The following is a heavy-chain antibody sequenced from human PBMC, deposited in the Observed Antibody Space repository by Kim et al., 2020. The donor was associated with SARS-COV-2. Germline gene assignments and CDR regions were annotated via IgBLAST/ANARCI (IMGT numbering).Heavy chain of an antibody. CDR3: ARSEPCNWNYLCAFDI. CDR1: GFTFSDYY. D-gene: IGHD1-7*01. CDR2: ISSSGSTI. J-gene: IGHJ3*02. Sequence: GGSLRLSCAASGFTFSDYYMSWIRQAPGKGLEWVSYISSSGSTIYYADSVKGRFTISRDNAKNSLYLQMNSLRAEDTAVYYCARSEPCNWNYLCAFDIWGQGTMVTVSS. V-gene: IGHV3-11*01.